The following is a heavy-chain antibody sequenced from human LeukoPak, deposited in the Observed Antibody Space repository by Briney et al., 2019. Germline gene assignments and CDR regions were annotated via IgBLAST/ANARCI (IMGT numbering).Heavy chain of an antibody. CDR3: AKDGYNYDSSGHFDY. CDR2: ISGSGGAT. J-gene: IGHJ4*02. V-gene: IGHV3-23*01. D-gene: IGHD3-22*01. CDR1: GFTFSIYA. Sequence: GGSLRLSCAASGFTFSIYAMHWVRQPPGKGLEWVSAISGSGGATYHADADSVKGRFIISRDNSKNTLYLQINSLRVEDTAVYYCAKDGYNYDSSGHFDYWGQGTLVTVSS.